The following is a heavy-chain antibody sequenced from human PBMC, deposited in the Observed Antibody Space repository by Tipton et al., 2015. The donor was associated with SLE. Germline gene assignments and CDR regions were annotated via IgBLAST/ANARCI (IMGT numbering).Heavy chain of an antibody. J-gene: IGHJ5*02. V-gene: IGHV4-34*01. D-gene: IGHD3-3*01. Sequence: LRLSCAVSGGSFNGYSWSWVRQSPGKGLEWIGEISHSRTTNYNPSLKSRVSMSLDTSTNQFSLRLSSVTAADTAVYYCARQEWVTKPNCFDPWGQGILVTVSS. CDR1: GGSFNGYS. CDR3: ARQEWVTKPNCFDP. CDR2: ISHSRTT.